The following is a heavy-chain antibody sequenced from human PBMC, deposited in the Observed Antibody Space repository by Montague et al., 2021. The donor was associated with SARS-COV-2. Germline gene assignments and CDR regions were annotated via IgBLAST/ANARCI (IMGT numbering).Heavy chain of an antibody. V-gene: IGHV3-48*03. CDR2: ISGSGTDI. J-gene: IGHJ3*02. CDR3: ARVVTPRDRNGSGSYGDDVFDI. Sequence: SLRLSCAASGFTFSKYAMHWVRQAPGKGLEWVSYISGSGTDIYYADSVKGRFTISRDNAMTSLYLRMNSLRVEDTAVYYCARVVTPRDRNGSGSYGDDVFDIWGQGTMLIVSS. D-gene: IGHD3-10*01. CDR1: GFTFSKYA.